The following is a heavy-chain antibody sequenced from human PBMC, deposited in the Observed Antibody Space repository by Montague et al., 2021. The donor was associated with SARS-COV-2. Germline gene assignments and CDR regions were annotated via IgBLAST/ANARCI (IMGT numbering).Heavy chain of an antibody. D-gene: IGHD5-12*01. V-gene: IGHV4-39*02. CDR2: IYDSGST. CDR1: GXSISSNNYY. J-gene: IGHJ3*02. Sequence: SETLSLTCTVSGXSISSNNYYWDWIRQPPGKGLEWIGSIYDSGSTYYNPSLKSRVTISVDTSKNHFSLKLNSVTAADTAVYYSARRGRKLLPVATTIGGFDIWGQGTMVTVSS. CDR3: ARRGRKLLPVATTIGGFDI.